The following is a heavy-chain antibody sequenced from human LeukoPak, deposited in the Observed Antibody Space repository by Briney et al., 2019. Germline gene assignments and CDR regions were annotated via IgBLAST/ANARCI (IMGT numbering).Heavy chain of an antibody. D-gene: IGHD6-13*01. V-gene: IGHV3-23*01. CDR1: GFTFSSYA. Sequence: PGGSLRLSCAASGFTFSSYAMSWVRQAPGKGLEWVSAISGSGGSTYYADSVKGRFTISRDNSKNTLYLQMNSLRAEDTAVYYCARSGVSYSSSWYVYYFDYWGQGTLVTVSS. CDR2: ISGSGGST. J-gene: IGHJ4*02. CDR3: ARSGVSYSSSWYVYYFDY.